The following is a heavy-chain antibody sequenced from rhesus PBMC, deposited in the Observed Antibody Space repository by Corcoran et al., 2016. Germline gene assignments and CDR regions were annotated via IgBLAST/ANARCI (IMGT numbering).Heavy chain of an antibody. J-gene: IGHJ1*01. CDR1: GGSISSSYYY. D-gene: IGHD6-25*01. CDR3: ARGRAATGTCFEF. V-gene: IGHV4-122*02. CDR2: ISYRGRT. Sequence: QVQLQESGPGLVKPSETLSLTCAVSGGSISSSYYYWSWIRQAPGKGLEWIGNISYRGRTTYQPARKSRGTIARDTGKNQFYLKVSSVTAADTAVYYCARGRAATGTCFEFWGQGALVTVSS.